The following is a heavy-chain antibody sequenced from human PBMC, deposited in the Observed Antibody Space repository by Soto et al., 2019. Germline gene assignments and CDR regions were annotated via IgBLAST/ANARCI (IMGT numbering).Heavy chain of an antibody. J-gene: IGHJ6*02. CDR2: INPKSGGT. CDR1: GYSFTDYH. D-gene: IGHD2-8*01. Sequence: GASVKVSCKASGYSFTDYHIHWVRQAPGQGLEWLGRINPKSGGTSTAQKFQGWVTMTADTSISTASMELTRLTSDDTAIYYCARGDSTDCSNGVCSFFYNHDMDVWGQGTTVTVSS. V-gene: IGHV1-2*04. CDR3: ARGDSTDCSNGVCSFFYNHDMDV.